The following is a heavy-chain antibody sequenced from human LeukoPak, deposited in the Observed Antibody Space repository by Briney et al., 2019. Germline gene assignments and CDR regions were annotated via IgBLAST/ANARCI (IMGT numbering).Heavy chain of an antibody. J-gene: IGHJ4*02. D-gene: IGHD6-19*01. CDR3: ARSDINSSGWGIDY. Sequence: PSETLSLTCTVSGGSISSYYWSWIRQPPGKGLEWIGEINHSGSTNYNPSLKSRVTISVDTSKNQFSLKLSPVTAADTAVYYCARSDINSSGWGIDYWXQGTLVTVSS. CDR2: INHSGST. V-gene: IGHV4-34*01. CDR1: GGSISSYY.